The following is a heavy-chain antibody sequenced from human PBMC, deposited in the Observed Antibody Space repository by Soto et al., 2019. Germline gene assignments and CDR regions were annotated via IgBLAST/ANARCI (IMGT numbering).Heavy chain of an antibody. CDR1: GFTFSNYW. V-gene: IGHV3-74*01. D-gene: IGHD4-17*01. CDR2: IRTDGSST. CDR3: AREGFYGDYALDY. Sequence: EVQLVESGGGLVQHGGSLRLSCAASGFTFSNYWMHWVRQAPGKGLLWVSRIRTDGSSTGYGDSVKDRFTISRDNAKKTLYLQMNRLRAEDTAVYYCAREGFYGDYALDYWGQGTLVTVSS. J-gene: IGHJ4*02.